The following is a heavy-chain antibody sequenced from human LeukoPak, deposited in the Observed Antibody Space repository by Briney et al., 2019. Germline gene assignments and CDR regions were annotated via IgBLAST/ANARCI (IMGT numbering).Heavy chain of an antibody. CDR1: GFIFSNYA. CDR3: AKDRYCSSTSCSYYYYYGMDV. V-gene: IGHV3-30*04. J-gene: IGHJ6*02. D-gene: IGHD2-2*01. CDR2: ISYDGSNK. Sequence: GGSLGLSCAASGFIFSNYAMHWVRQAAGKGLEWVAVISYDGSNKNYADSVKGRFTISRDNSKNTLYLQMNSLRAEDTAVYYCAKDRYCSSTSCSYYYYYGMDVWGQGTTVTVSS.